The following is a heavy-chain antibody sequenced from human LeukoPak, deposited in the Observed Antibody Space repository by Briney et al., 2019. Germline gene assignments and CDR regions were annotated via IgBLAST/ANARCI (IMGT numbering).Heavy chain of an antibody. CDR1: GGSISGSY. CDR2: IYYNGNT. D-gene: IGHD6-19*01. J-gene: IGHJ3*02. V-gene: IGHV4-59*03. Sequence: SETLSLTCTVSGGSISGSYWGWIRQSPGKGLEWIGYIYYNGNTDYNPSPRSRLTMSVDTSKNQFSLKLTSVTAADTALYYCAKGGWSLDIWGQGTMVTVSS. CDR3: AKGGWSLDI.